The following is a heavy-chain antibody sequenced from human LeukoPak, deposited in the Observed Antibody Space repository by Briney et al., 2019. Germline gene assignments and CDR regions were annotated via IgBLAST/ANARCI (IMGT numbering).Heavy chain of an antibody. CDR3: ASTSFGYFDWLKGHAAFDI. D-gene: IGHD3-9*01. CDR2: MNPNSGNT. J-gene: IGHJ3*02. Sequence: GASVKVSCKASGYTFTGYYMHWVRQAPGQGLEWMGWMNPNSGNTGYAQKFQGRVTMTRNTSISTAYMELSSLRSEDTAVYYCASTSFGYFDWLKGHAAFDIWGQGTMVTVSS. CDR1: GYTFTGYY. V-gene: IGHV1-8*02.